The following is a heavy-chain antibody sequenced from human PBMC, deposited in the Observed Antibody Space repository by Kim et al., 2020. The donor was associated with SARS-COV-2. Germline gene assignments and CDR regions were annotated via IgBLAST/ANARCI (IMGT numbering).Heavy chain of an antibody. Sequence: TGYAQKVQGRVTMTRNTSISTAYMELSSLRSEDTAVYYCARGGSYGWFDPWGQGTLVTVSS. V-gene: IGHV1-8*01. D-gene: IGHD3-10*01. CDR3: ARGGSYGWFDP. J-gene: IGHJ5*02. CDR2: T.